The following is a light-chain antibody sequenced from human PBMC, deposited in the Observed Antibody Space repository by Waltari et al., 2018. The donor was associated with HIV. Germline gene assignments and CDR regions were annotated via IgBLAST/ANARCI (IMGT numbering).Light chain of an antibody. J-gene: IGLJ3*02. V-gene: IGLV2-11*01. CDR1: SSDVGGYKY. Sequence: QSALTQPRSVSGSPGPSVTISCTGTSSDVGGYKYVSWYQQHPAKAPKLMIYDVTKRPSGVPDRFSGAKSVNTASLTISGLEAEDEADYYCCSYAGSYTLVFGGGTKLTVL. CDR2: DVT. CDR3: CSYAGSYTLV.